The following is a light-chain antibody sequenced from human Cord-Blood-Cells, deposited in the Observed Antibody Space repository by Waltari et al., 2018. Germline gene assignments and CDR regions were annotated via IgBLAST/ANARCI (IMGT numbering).Light chain of an antibody. CDR3: MQALQTRIT. J-gene: IGKJ5*01. Sequence: DIVMTQSPLSLPVTPGEPASISCRSSQSLLHSNGYNYLDWYLQKPVQSPQLLIYLGSNRASGVPDRFSGSGSGTDFTLKISRVEAEDVGVYYCMQALQTRITFGQGTRLEIK. CDR2: LGS. CDR1: QSLLHSNGYNY. V-gene: IGKV2-28*01.